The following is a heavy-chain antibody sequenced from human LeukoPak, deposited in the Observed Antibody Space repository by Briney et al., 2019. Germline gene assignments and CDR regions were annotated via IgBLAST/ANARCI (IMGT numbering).Heavy chain of an antibody. Sequence: ASVKVSCKASGYTFTGYYMHWVRQAPGQGLEWMGWINPNSGGTNYAQKFQGRVTMTRDTSISTAYVELSRLRSDDTAVYYCARPPTGTTYYFDYWGQGTLVTVSS. V-gene: IGHV1-2*02. CDR1: GYTFTGYY. D-gene: IGHD1-1*01. CDR2: INPNSGGT. J-gene: IGHJ4*02. CDR3: ARPPTGTTYYFDY.